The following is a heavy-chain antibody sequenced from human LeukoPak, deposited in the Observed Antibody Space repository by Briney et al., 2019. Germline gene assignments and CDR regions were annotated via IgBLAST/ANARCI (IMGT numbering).Heavy chain of an antibody. CDR2: IYYSGST. CDR1: GDSISSFY. J-gene: IGHJ6*02. CDR3: ARHGGGGTYHYYYGMDV. D-gene: IGHD2-15*01. V-gene: IGHV4-59*08. Sequence: PSETLSLTCTVSGDSISSFYWSWIRQPPGKGLEWIGYIYYSGSTTYNPSLKSRVTISVDTSKNQFSLKLSSVTAADTAVYYCARHGGGGTYHYYYGMDVWGQGTTVTVSS.